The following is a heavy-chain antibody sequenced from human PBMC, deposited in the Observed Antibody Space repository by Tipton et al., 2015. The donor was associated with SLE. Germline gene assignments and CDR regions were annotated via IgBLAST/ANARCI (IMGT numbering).Heavy chain of an antibody. CDR2: IYRSGTA. J-gene: IGHJ4*02. V-gene: IGHV4-38-2*02. D-gene: IGHD1-26*01. Sequence: TLSLTCTVSGYSISSGYYWGWIRQPPGKGLEWIGSIYRSGTAYYNPSLKSRVTMSVDTSKNQFSLKLTSVTAADTAVYFCASRGGSGSHFDYWGQGTLVSVSS. CDR3: ASRGGSGSHFDY. CDR1: GYSISSGYY.